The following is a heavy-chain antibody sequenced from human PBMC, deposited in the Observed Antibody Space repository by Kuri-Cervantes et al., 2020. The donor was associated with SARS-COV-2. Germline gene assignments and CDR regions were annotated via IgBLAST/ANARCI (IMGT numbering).Heavy chain of an antibody. CDR1: GFTFSSYS. J-gene: IGHJ3*02. CDR3: AREGKGQAIGAFDI. Sequence: GESLKISCAASGFTFSSYSMNWVRQAPGKGLEWVGRTRNKANSYTTGYAASVKGRFTISRDDSKNSLYLQMNSLKTEDTAVYYCAREGKGQAIGAFDIWGQGTMVTVSS. D-gene: IGHD4-23*01. CDR2: TRNKANSYTT. V-gene: IGHV3-72*01.